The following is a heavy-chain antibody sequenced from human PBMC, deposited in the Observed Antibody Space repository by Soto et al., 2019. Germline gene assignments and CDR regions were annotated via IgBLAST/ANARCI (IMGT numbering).Heavy chain of an antibody. Sequence: TGGSLRLSCAASGFTFSNAWMNWVRQAPGKGLEWVGRIKSKTDGGTTDYAAPVKGRFTISRDDSKNTLYLQMNSLKTEDTAVYYCTTDPPVKWELLYYYYGMDVWGQGTTVTVSS. CDR1: GFTFSNAW. V-gene: IGHV3-15*07. CDR3: TTDPPVKWELLYYYYGMDV. J-gene: IGHJ6*02. CDR2: IKSKTDGGTT. D-gene: IGHD1-26*01.